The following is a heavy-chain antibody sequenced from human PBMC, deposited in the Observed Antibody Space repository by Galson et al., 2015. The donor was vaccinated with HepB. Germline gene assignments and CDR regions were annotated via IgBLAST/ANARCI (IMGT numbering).Heavy chain of an antibody. CDR3: ARDPIVVVPAAHFDY. D-gene: IGHD2-2*01. CDR2: IWYDGSNK. J-gene: IGHJ4*02. V-gene: IGHV3-33*01. Sequence: SLRLSCAASGFTFSSYGMHWVRQAPGKGLEWVAVIWYDGSNKYYADSVKGRFTISRDNSKNTLYLQMNSLRAEDTAVYYCARDPIVVVPAAHFDYWGQGTLVTVSS. CDR1: GFTFSSYG.